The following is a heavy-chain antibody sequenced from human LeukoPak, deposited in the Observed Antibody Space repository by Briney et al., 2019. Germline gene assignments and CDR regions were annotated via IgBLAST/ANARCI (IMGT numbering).Heavy chain of an antibody. CDR2: IGTAGDP. Sequence: GGSLRLSCAASGFTFSSYDMRWVRHATGKGLEWVSAIGTAGDPYYPGSAKGRFTISRENAKNSLYLQMNSLRAGDTAVYYCARGCSSTTCYDAFDIWGQGTMVTVSS. CDR3: ARGCSSTTCYDAFDI. V-gene: IGHV3-13*05. CDR1: GFTFSSYD. J-gene: IGHJ3*02. D-gene: IGHD2-2*01.